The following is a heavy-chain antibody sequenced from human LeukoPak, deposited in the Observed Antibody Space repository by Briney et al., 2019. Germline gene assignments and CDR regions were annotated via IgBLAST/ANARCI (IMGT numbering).Heavy chain of an antibody. V-gene: IGHV3-13*01. J-gene: IGHJ4*02. CDR3: AREGRYCTSASCYFDY. Sequence: GGSLRLSCAASGSTFSSYDMHWVRQGTGKGLEWVSAINTAGDTYYPGSVKGRFTISRENAKNSLYLQMNSLRAGDTAVYYCAREGRYCTSASCYFDYWGQGTLVTVSS. CDR2: INTAGDT. CDR1: GSTFSSYD. D-gene: IGHD2-2*01.